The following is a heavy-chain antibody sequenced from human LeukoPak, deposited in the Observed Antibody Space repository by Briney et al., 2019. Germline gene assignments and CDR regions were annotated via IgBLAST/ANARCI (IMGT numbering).Heavy chain of an antibody. V-gene: IGHV3-21*04. CDR2: ISSSSMYI. CDR3: AKMKGHPLQKYYMDV. CDR1: GFTFSRYN. D-gene: IGHD2/OR15-2a*01. Sequence: GGSLRLSCAVSGFTFSRYNMNWVRQAPGKGLEWVSSISSSSMYIFHADSVKGRFTISRDNSKNTLYLEMNSLRAEDTAIYYCAKMKGHPLQKYYMDVWGQGTTVTVSS. J-gene: IGHJ6*01.